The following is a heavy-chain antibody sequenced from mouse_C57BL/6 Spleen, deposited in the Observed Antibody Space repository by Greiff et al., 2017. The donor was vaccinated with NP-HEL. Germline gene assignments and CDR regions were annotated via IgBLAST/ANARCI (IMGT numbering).Heavy chain of an antibody. CDR2: IWTGGGT. J-gene: IGHJ4*01. Sequence: QVQLKESGPGLVAPSQRLSITCNVSGFSLTSYAIRWVRQTPGKGLEWLGVIWTGGGTNYHSALKSSLSLSKDNAKSQGCLKMNSLQTDDTARYDGARKDYGSSYGAMDYWGQGTSVTVSS. CDR1: GFSLTSYA. D-gene: IGHD1-1*01. CDR3: ARKDYGSSYGAMDY. V-gene: IGHV2-9-1*01.